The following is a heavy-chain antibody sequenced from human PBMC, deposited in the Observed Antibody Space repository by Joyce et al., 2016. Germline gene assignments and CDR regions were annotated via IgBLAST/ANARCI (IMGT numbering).Heavy chain of an antibody. J-gene: IGHJ6*02. Sequence: QVTLRESGPVVVKPTRTLTLTCAVSGFSLNNAKMGVSWIRQSPGKALEWLAHIFSNDEKYYASSLKTRLTISKDTSKSQVVLTLTNMDPMDIGTYYCARAREIRGNYYGLDVWGQGTPVTVSS. V-gene: IGHV2-26*01. CDR1: GFSLNNAKMG. D-gene: IGHD3-16*01. CDR3: ARAREIRGNYYGLDV. CDR2: IFSNDEK.